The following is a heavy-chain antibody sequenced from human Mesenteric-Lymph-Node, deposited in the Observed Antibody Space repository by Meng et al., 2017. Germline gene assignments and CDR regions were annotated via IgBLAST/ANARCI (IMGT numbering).Heavy chain of an antibody. CDR2: SIPIFGKA. J-gene: IGHJ6*02. D-gene: IGHD2-21*02. Sequence: SVTVSCKASGGTFSSYAISWVRQAPGQGLEWRGGSIPIFGKANYAQKFQGRVTITADKSTSTAYMELSSLRSEDTAVYYCARGLEIVVVTAATDYYYGMDVWGQGTTVTVSS. CDR1: GGTFSSYA. V-gene: IGHV1-69*06. CDR3: ARGLEIVVVTAATDYYYGMDV.